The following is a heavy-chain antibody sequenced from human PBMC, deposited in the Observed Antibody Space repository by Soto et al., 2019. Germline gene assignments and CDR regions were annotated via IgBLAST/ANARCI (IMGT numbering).Heavy chain of an antibody. Sequence: GGSLRLSCAASGFTFSSYAMSWVRQAPGKGLEWVSAISGSGGSTYYADSVKGRFTISRDNSKNTLYLQMNSLRAEDTAVYYCAKSKPYYYDSSGYRDYGMDVWGQGTTVTVSS. V-gene: IGHV3-23*01. J-gene: IGHJ6*02. CDR2: ISGSGGST. CDR3: AKSKPYYYDSSGYRDYGMDV. D-gene: IGHD3-22*01. CDR1: GFTFSSYA.